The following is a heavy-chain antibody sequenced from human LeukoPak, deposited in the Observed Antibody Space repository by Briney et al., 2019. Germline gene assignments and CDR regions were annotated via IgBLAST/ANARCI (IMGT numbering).Heavy chain of an antibody. D-gene: IGHD1-26*01. CDR1: GYTFINFW. CDR3: ARSGGNYYSI. V-gene: IGHV5-51*01. Sequence: GESLQISCKGSGYTFINFWIGWVRQMPGKGLEWMGIIYPGDSDTIYSPSFQGQVTISADKSTSTANLQWSSLKASDTAMYYCARSGGNYYSIWGQGTMVTVSS. J-gene: IGHJ3*02. CDR2: IYPGDSDT.